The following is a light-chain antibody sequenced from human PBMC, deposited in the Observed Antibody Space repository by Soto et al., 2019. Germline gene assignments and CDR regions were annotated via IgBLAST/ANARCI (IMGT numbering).Light chain of an antibody. V-gene: IGLV1-51*01. CDR3: GTWDSSLSVYV. CDR2: DNN. CDR1: ISNIGNNY. J-gene: IGLJ1*01. Sequence: QSVRTQPPSVSAAPGQRVTISCSGSISNIGNNYVSWYQHLPGKAPELLIYDNNQRPSGIPDRFSGSKSGTSATLGITGLQTGDEADYYCGTWDSSLSVYVFGPGTKVTVL.